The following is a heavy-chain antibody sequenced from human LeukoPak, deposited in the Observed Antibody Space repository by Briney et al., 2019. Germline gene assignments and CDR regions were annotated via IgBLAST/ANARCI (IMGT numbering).Heavy chain of an antibody. CDR2: ISSSGSTI. D-gene: IGHD6-19*01. J-gene: IGHJ3*02. CDR3: ARDRTIAVAANDAFDI. CDR1: GFTFSDYY. V-gene: IGHV3-11*01. Sequence: GGSLRLSCAASGFTFSDYYMSWIRQAPGKGLEWVSYISSSGSTIYYADSVKGRFTISRDNAKNSLYLQMNSLRAEDTAVYYCARDRTIAVAANDAFDIWGQGTMVTVSS.